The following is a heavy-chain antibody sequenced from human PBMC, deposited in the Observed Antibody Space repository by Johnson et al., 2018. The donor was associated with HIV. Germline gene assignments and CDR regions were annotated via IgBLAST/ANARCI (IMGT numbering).Heavy chain of an antibody. CDR2: IYSGGST. CDR1: GFIFSDYY. J-gene: IGHJ3*02. Sequence: VQLVESGGGLVKPGGSLRLSCAASGFIFSDYYMSWIRQAPGKGLEWVSIIYSGGSTYYADSVKGRFTISRDNSKNTLYLQMNSLRAEDTAVYYCARAHDAFDIWGQGTMVTVSS. V-gene: IGHV3-66*01. CDR3: ARAHDAFDI.